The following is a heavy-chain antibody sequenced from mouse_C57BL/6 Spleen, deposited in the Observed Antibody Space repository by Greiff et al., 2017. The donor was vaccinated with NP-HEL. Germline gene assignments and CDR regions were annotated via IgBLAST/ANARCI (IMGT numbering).Heavy chain of an antibody. CDR3: ASPSAYYSNYFDY. CDR1: GYTFTSYW. V-gene: IGHV1-64*01. J-gene: IGHJ2*01. Sequence: VQLQQPGAELVKPGASVKLSCKASGYTFTSYWMHWVKQRPGQGLEWIGMIHPNSGSTNYNEKFKSKATLTVDKSSSTAYMQLSSLTSEDSAVYYCASPSAYYSNYFDYWGQGTTLTVSS. D-gene: IGHD2-5*01. CDR2: IHPNSGST.